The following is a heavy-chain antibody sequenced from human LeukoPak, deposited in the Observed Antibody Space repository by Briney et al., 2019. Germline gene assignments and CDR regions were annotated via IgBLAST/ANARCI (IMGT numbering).Heavy chain of an antibody. CDR3: ARVAKDCGGDCFSDY. CDR2: IYYGGST. Sequence: GGSLRLSCAVSGITLSNYGMSWVRQTPGKGLEWVSVIYYGGSTFYADSVQGRVSISRDDSKNILYLQINNLRAEDSAVYYCARVAKDCGGDCFSDYWGQGTLVTVSS. V-gene: IGHV3-66*01. J-gene: IGHJ4*02. D-gene: IGHD2-21*02. CDR1: GITLSNYG.